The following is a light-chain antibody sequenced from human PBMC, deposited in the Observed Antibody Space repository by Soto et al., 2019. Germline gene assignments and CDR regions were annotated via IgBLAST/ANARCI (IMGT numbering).Light chain of an antibody. Sequence: EIVTTQSPPTLSVSPGERPTLSSRASQSVSSNLAWYQQKPGQAPRLLIYDTSTRATGIPARFSGSGSGTEFTLTISSLQSEDFAVYYCQQYNNWPPITFGQGTRLEIK. V-gene: IGKV3-15*01. CDR3: QQYNNWPPIT. CDR1: QSVSSN. CDR2: DTS. J-gene: IGKJ5*01.